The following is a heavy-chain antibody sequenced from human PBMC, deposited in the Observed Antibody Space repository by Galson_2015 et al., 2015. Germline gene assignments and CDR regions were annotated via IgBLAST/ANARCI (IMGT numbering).Heavy chain of an antibody. J-gene: IGHJ4*02. CDR2: ISGSAGST. CDR3: AKDSYFDSSGYLGGSLDY. Sequence: SLRLSCPTSGFTFSNYAMSWVRRAPGKGLEWVSAISGSAGSTYYADSVKGRFTISRDNSKNTLYLQMNSLRAEDTAIYYCAKDSYFDSSGYLGGSLDYWGQGTLVTVSS. V-gene: IGHV3-23*01. CDR1: GFTFSNYA. D-gene: IGHD3-22*01.